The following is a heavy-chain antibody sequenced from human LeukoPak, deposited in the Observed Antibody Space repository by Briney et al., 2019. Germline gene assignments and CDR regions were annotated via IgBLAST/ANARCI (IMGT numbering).Heavy chain of an antibody. J-gene: IGHJ5*02. CDR2: INHSGIT. CDR1: GGSISSYY. D-gene: IGHD2-15*01. V-gene: IGHV4-34*01. CDR3: ARAVIVVAAATQRNWFDP. Sequence: SETLSLTCTVSGGSISSYYWSWIRQPPGKGLEWIGEINHSGITDYNPSLRSRVTISVDTSKNQFSLKLSSVTAADTAIYYCARAVIVVAAATQRNWFDPWGQGTLVTVSS.